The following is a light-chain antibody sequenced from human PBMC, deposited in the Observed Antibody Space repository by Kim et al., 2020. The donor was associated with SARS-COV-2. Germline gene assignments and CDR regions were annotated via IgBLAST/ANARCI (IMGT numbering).Light chain of an antibody. J-gene: IGLJ2*01. CDR2: GKN. CDR3: NSRDSSGNHLKV. V-gene: IGLV3-19*01. CDR1: SLRSYY. Sequence: GQTGRITCQGDSLRSYYASWYQQKPGQAPVLVIYGKNNRPSGIPDRFSGSSSGNTASLTITGAQAEDEADYYCNSRDSSGNHLKVFGGGTQLTVL.